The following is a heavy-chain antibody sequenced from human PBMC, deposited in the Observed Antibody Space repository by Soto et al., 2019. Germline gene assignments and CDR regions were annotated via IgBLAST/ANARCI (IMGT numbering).Heavy chain of an antibody. CDR2: ISAHNGNT. CDR1: GYAFTTYG. CDR3: ARGRYGDY. Sequence: QVHLVQSGDEVKKPGASVKVSCKGSGYAFTTYGITWVRQAPGQGLEWMGWISAHNGNTNYAQKLQGRVTVTRDTSTSPAYMELGSLRADDTAVYDGARGRYGDYWGQGALVTVSS. V-gene: IGHV1-18*01. D-gene: IGHD1-1*01. J-gene: IGHJ4*02.